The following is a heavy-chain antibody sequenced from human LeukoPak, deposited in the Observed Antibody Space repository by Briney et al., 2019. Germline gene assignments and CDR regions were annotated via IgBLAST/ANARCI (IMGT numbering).Heavy chain of an antibody. CDR2: INPNSGGT. CDR1: GYTFTGYY. D-gene: IGHD6-19*01. Sequence: GASVKVSCKASGYTFTGYYMHWVRQAPGQGLEWMGWINPNSGGTNYAQKFQGRVTMTRDTSISTAYMELRSLRSDDTAVYYCARVAPKQWLGTSGGSRRVYFDYWGQGTLVTVSS. V-gene: IGHV1-2*02. J-gene: IGHJ4*02. CDR3: ARVAPKQWLGTSGGSRRVYFDY.